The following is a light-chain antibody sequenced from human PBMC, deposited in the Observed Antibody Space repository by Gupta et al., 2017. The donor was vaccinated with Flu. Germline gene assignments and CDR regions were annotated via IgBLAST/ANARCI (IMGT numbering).Light chain of an antibody. V-gene: IGLV2-23*01. J-gene: IGLJ3*02. Sequence: QSPLTQPASVSGSPGQSITISCTGTSSNVGTYNFVSWYQHHPGKAPKLIIYEGSNRPSGISTRVSGSTSGTKASLTISGLQAEDEADYDCCSYAVSSTGVFGGGTKLTVL. CDR3: CSYAVSSTGV. CDR2: EGS. CDR1: SSNVGTYNF.